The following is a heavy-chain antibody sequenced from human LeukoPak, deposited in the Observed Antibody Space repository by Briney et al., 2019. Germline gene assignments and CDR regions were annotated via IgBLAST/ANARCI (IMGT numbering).Heavy chain of an antibody. CDR1: GYPISSGYY. CDR3: TRVRYNYGDSDY. J-gene: IGHJ4*02. CDR2: IYHNGNT. D-gene: IGHD5-18*01. Sequence: SETLSLTCAVSGYPISSGYYWGWIRQPPGKGLEWIGTIYHNGNTYYNPSLKSRVTISVDTSKNQFSLKLTSVTAADTALYYCTRVRYNYGDSDYWGQGTLVTVSS. V-gene: IGHV4-38-2*01.